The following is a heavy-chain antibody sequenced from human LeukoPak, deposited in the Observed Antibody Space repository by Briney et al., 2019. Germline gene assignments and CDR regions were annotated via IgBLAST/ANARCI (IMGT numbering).Heavy chain of an antibody. J-gene: IGHJ4*02. Sequence: GGSLRLSCAASGFTISTYGMNWVRQAPGKGLEWVSAIIYSGGSTYYADSVKGRFTISRDNSKNTLFLQMDSLRAEDTAIYYCAKDQRSIAVAGYFDYWGQGTLVTVSS. V-gene: IGHV3-23*01. D-gene: IGHD6-19*01. CDR3: AKDQRSIAVAGYFDY. CDR2: IIYSGGST. CDR1: GFTISTYG.